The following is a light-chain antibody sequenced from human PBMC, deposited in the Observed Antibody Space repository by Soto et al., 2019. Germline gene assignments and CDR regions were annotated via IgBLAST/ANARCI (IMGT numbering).Light chain of an antibody. CDR2: DVS. J-gene: IGKJ1*01. V-gene: IGKV1-5*01. Sequence: DIQMTQSPSTLSASVGERVTITCRASQSVSNWLAWYQQKPGKAPNLLIYDVSSLESGVPSRFSGSGSGTEFILTISSLQPDDFATYYCQQYDSYSWTFGQGTKVEMK. CDR1: QSVSNW. CDR3: QQYDSYSWT.